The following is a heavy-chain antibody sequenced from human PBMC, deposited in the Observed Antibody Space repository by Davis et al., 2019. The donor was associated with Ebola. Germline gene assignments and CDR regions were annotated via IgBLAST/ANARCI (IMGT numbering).Heavy chain of an antibody. CDR2: IYPGDSDT. J-gene: IGHJ4*02. CDR3: ARLRWFRELPIDY. V-gene: IGHV5-51*01. D-gene: IGHD3-10*01. Sequence: PGGSLRLSCKGSGYSFTSYWIGWVRQMPGKGLEWMGIIYPGDSDTRYSPSFQGQVTISADKSISTAYLQWSSLKASDTAMYYCARLRWFRELPIDYWGQGTLVTVSS. CDR1: GYSFTSYW.